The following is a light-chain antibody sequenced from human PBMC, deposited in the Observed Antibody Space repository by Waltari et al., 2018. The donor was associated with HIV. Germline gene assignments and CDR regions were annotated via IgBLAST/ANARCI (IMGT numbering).Light chain of an antibody. J-gene: IGLJ3*02. Sequence: QSALTQPRSVSGSPGQSVTISCTGTSSDVGGYNYVSWYQQHPGKAPKLMIYDVSNRPSGVPDRFSGSKSGNTASLTISGLRAEDEADYYCCSYAGTYTWVFGGGTKLTVL. V-gene: IGLV2-11*01. CDR3: CSYAGTYTWV. CDR1: SSDVGGYNY. CDR2: DVS.